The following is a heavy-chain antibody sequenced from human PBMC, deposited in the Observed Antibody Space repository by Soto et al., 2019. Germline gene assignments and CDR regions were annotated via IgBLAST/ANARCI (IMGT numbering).Heavy chain of an antibody. CDR2: IYYSGST. V-gene: IGHV4-39*01. J-gene: IGHJ5*02. CDR3: ARHRGGSSSWYPNWFDP. Sequence: QLQLQESGPGLVKPSETLSLTCTVSGGSISSSSYYWGSIRQPPGKGLEGIGSIYYSGSTYYNPSLNSRVTISVGPSKNQFSLKLSSVTAADTAVYYCARHRGGSSSWYPNWFDPWGQGTLVTVSS. D-gene: IGHD6-13*01. CDR1: GGSISSSSYY.